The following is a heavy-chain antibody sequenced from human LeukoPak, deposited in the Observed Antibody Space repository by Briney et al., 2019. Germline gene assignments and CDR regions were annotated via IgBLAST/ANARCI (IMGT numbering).Heavy chain of an antibody. V-gene: IGHV3-9*03. CDR1: GFTFADYA. D-gene: IGHD2-2*01. CDR3: AKGTGSVPAAEVDY. Sequence: QSGGSLRLYCAASGFTFADYAMHWVRQAPGKGLERVSGISWNSGSIGYADSVKGRFTMSRENAKNSLYLQMNSLRAEDMALYYCAKGTGSVPAAEVDYWGQGTLVTVSS. CDR2: ISWNSGSI. J-gene: IGHJ4*02.